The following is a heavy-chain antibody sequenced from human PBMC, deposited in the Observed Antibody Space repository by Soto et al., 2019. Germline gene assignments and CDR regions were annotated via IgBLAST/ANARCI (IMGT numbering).Heavy chain of an antibody. J-gene: IGHJ5*02. CDR1: GYTFTSYG. D-gene: IGHD2-2*01. Sequence: ASVKVSCKASGYTFTSYGISWVRQAPGQGLEWMGWISAYNGNTNYSQKLQGRVTITTDTSTSTAYMELRSLRSDDTAVYYCARGEGCSSTSCYGWFDPWGQGTLVTVSS. V-gene: IGHV1-18*01. CDR2: ISAYNGNT. CDR3: ARGEGCSSTSCYGWFDP.